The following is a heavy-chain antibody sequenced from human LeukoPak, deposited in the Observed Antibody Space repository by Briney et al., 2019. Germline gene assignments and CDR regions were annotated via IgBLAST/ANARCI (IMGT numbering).Heavy chain of an antibody. CDR1: GFTFSSYG. D-gene: IGHD1-26*01. CDR3: ARDYLMGGTTGKAFDI. V-gene: IGHV3-30*02. J-gene: IGHJ3*02. CDR2: IWYDGSNK. Sequence: PGGSLRLSCAASGFTFSSYGMHWVRQAPGKGLEWVAFIWYDGSNKYYADSVKGRFTISRDNSKNTLYLQMNSLRAEDTAVYYCARDYLMGGTTGKAFDIWGQGTMVTISS.